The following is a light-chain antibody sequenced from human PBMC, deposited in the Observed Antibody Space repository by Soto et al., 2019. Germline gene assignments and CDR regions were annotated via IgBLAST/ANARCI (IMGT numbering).Light chain of an antibody. Sequence: QSVLTQPPSVSGAPGQRITISCTGSSSNIGAHSDVYWYQHLPGTAPKLLIYDNNNRPSGVPDRFSGSKSGTSASLAITGLQADDEADYYCQSYDSRLSAPSVFGTGTKV. J-gene: IGLJ1*01. CDR2: DNN. V-gene: IGLV1-40*01. CDR3: QSYDSRLSAPSV. CDR1: SSNIGAHSD.